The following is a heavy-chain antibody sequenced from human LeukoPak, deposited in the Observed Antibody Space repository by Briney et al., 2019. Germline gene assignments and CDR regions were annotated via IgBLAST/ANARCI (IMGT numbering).Heavy chain of an antibody. D-gene: IGHD3-22*01. V-gene: IGHV4-4*07. Sequence: PSETLSLTCTDSGGSISSYYWSWIRQPAGKGLEWIGRIYTSGSTNYNPSLKSRVTMSVDTSKNQFSLKLSSVTAADTAVYYCARARNYYDSSGYYRFDPWGQGTLVTVSS. CDR3: ARARNYYDSSGYYRFDP. CDR2: IYTSGST. CDR1: GGSISSYY. J-gene: IGHJ5*02.